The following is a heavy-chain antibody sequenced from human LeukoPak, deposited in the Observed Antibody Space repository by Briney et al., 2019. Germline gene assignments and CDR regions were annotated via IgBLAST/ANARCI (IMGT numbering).Heavy chain of an antibody. D-gene: IGHD2-21*02. CDR2: INPNSGGT. J-gene: IGHJ4*02. CDR1: GYTFTGYY. CDR3: ARGTRGVVTARAYFDY. V-gene: IGHV1-2*06. Sequence: ASVKVSCKASGYTFTGYYMHWVPQAPGQGLEWMGRINPNSGGTNYAQKFQGRVTMTRDTSISTAYMELSRLRSDDTAVYYCARGTRGVVTARAYFDYWGQGTLVTVSS.